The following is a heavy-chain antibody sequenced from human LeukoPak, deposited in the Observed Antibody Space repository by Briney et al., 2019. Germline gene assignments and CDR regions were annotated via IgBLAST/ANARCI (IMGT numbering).Heavy chain of an antibody. CDR2: TNPNSGGT. D-gene: IGHD6-6*01. Sequence: ASVKVSCKASGYTFTGYYMHWVRQAPGQGLEWMGWTNPNSGGTKYAQKFQGRVTMTRDTSISTAYMELSRLRSDDTAVYYCARRFPMYSSSSRGFDYWGQGTLVTVSS. CDR3: ARRFPMYSSSSRGFDY. V-gene: IGHV1-2*02. CDR1: GYTFTGYY. J-gene: IGHJ4*02.